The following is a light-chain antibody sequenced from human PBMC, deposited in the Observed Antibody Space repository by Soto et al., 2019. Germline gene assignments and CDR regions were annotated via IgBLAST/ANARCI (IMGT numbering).Light chain of an antibody. CDR3: QQYNNWPRT. CDR1: QSVRSN. CDR2: GAS. V-gene: IGKV3-15*01. J-gene: IGKJ1*01. Sequence: EIVITQSPTTLSVSPGERAPLSCRASQSVRSNLAWYQQKPGQAPRLLIYGASTRATGIPARFSGSGSGTEFTLTISSLQSEDFAVYYCQQYNNWPRTFGQGTKVDIK.